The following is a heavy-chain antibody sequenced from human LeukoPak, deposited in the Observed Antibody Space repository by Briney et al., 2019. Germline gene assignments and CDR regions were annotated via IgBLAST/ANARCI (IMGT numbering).Heavy chain of an antibody. Sequence: GGSLRLSCAASGFTFSSYAMSWVRQAPGKGLEWVSAISGSGDNTYYADSVKGRFTISRDNSKNTLYLQMNSLRAEDTAVYYCAKDPPYYYDSSGYGGGAFDIWGQGTMVTVSS. CDR1: GFTFSSYA. CDR2: ISGSGDNT. J-gene: IGHJ3*02. CDR3: AKDPPYYYDSSGYGGGAFDI. V-gene: IGHV3-23*01. D-gene: IGHD3-22*01.